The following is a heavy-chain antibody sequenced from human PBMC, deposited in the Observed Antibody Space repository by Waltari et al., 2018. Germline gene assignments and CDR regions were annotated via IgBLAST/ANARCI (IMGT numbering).Heavy chain of an antibody. CDR3: AREEDIVVVPAAIFSHFDY. D-gene: IGHD2-2*01. J-gene: IGHJ4*02. Sequence: QVQLQESGPGLVKPSETLSLTCAVSGYSISSGYYWGWIRQTPGKGLEWIGGIYHSASPYYNPSLKSRVTISVDTSKNQFSLKLSSVTAADTAVYYCAREEDIVVVPAAIFSHFDYWGQGTLVTVSS. CDR2: IYHSASP. V-gene: IGHV4-38-2*02. CDR1: GYSISSGYY.